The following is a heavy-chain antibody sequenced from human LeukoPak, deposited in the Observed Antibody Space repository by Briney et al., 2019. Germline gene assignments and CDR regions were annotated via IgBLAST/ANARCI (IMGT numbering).Heavy chain of an antibody. D-gene: IGHD2-2*01. CDR1: GFTFTNYA. V-gene: IGHV3-23*01. CDR2: ISATGGNT. CDR3: ARDKWVVPGLPDN. J-gene: IGHJ4*02. Sequence: GSLRLSCAASGFTFTNYAMTWVRQAPGKGLEWVSVISATGGNTDYAASVKGRFTISRDNSKNTLYLQMNSLRAEDTAVYYCARDKWVVPGLPDNWGQGTLVTISS.